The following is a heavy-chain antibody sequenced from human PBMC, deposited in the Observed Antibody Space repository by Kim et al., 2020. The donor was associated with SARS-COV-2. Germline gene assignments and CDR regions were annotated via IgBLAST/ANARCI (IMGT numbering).Heavy chain of an antibody. Sequence: SVKGRLPISRDNSKNSLYLQMNSLTAEDTAVYYCAKDTTNTLPNYDGMDVWGQGTTVTVSS. CDR3: AKDTTNTLPNYDGMDV. V-gene: IGHV3-9*01. J-gene: IGHJ6*02.